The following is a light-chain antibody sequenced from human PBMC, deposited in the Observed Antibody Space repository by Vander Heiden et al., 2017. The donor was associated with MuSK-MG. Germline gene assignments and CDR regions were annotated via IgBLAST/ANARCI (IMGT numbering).Light chain of an antibody. CDR2: EVI. V-gene: IGLV2-8*01. CDR3: SSYAGRNDYII. CDR1: NSDVGAFDY. Sequence: HSALTQPPSASGSPGQSVTISCTGTNSDVGAFDYVSWHPQHPCKHPKLILYEVIERPSGVPDRFSGAKSGNTASLTVTGLRAEDEADYYCSSYAGRNDYIIFGGGTKLTVL. J-gene: IGLJ2*01.